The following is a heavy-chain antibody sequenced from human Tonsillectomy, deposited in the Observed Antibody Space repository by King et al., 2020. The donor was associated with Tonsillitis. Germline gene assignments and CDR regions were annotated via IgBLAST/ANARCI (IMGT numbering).Heavy chain of an antibody. D-gene: IGHD5-18*01. J-gene: IGHJ4*02. CDR3: ARNRDTAHYYFDH. Sequence: QLVQSGAEVKKPGASVKVSCKASGYTFTSYYIHWVRQAPGQGLEWMGIINPSGGSTSYAQKFQGGVTMTSDTSTGTVYMELSSLRSEDTAVYYCARNRDTAHYYFDHWGQGTLVTVSS. CDR2: INPSGGST. CDR1: GYTFTSYY. V-gene: IGHV1-46*03.